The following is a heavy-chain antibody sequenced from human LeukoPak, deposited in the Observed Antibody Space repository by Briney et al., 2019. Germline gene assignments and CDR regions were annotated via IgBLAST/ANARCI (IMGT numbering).Heavy chain of an antibody. D-gene: IGHD5-12*01. CDR3: AKSSGYGGIDFDY. V-gene: IGHV3-21*01. CDR1: GFTFSNYN. J-gene: IGHJ4*02. Sequence: GGSLRLSCAASGFTFSNYNMNWVRQAPGKGLEWVSSIGSSSTYMYYADSVKGRFTISKDNAKNSLYLQMNSLRADDTAVYYCAKSSGYGGIDFDYWGQGTLVTVSS. CDR2: IGSSSTYM.